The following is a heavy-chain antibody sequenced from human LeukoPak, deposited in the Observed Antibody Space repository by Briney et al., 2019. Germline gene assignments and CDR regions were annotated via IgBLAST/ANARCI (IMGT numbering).Heavy chain of an antibody. J-gene: IGHJ4*02. CDR3: ARDNKRFSCDY. V-gene: IGHV3-30*03. CDR2: ISDDGSNI. CDR1: GFTFRSYG. Sequence: GGSLRLSCAASGFTFRSYGMHWVCQAPGKGLEWVALISDDGSNIYYADSVKGRFTISRDSSKNTLSLQMSSLRVEDTAVYYCARDNKRFSCDYWGQGTLVTVSS. D-gene: IGHD2/OR15-2a*01.